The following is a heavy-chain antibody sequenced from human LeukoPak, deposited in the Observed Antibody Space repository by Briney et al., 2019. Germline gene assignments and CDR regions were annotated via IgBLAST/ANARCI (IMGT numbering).Heavy chain of an antibody. V-gene: IGHV1-8*01. CDR1: GYTFTSYD. J-gene: IGHJ1*01. CDR2: MSPNSGDT. D-gene: IGHD3-22*01. Sequence: ASVKVSCKASGYTFTSYDFNWVRQATGQRPEWMGWMSPNSGDTGYAQKFQDRVTMTRNTSISTAYMELSSLRSEDTAVYYCARGYDNYFQNWGQGTLVTVSS. CDR3: ARGYDNYFQN.